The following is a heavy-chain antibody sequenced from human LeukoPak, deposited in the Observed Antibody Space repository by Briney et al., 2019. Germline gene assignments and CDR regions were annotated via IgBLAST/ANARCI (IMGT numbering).Heavy chain of an antibody. V-gene: IGHV1-58*01. D-gene: IGHD3-22*01. CDR2: IVVGSGHT. CDR1: GFTFTSSA. Sequence: ASVKVSCKASGFTFTSSAVQWVRQARGQRLEWIGWIVVGSGHTNYAQKFQERVTITRDMSTSTAYMELSSLRSEDTAVYYCAAATDRSGYLLTRWGQGTLVTVSS. CDR3: AAATDRSGYLLTR. J-gene: IGHJ4*02.